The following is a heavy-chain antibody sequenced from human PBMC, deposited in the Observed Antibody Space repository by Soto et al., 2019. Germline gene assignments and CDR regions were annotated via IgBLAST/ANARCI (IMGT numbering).Heavy chain of an antibody. CDR1: GGSISSGDSY. CDR2: IYYSGTT. CDR3: ARRAWYYWFDP. Sequence: SETLSLTCTVSGGSISSGDSYWGWIRQPPGKSLEWIGVIYYSGTTYYNPSLKSRVTISVDTSKNQFSLTLSSVTAADTAVYYCARRAWYYWFDPWGQGTLVTVSS. J-gene: IGHJ5*02. D-gene: IGHD6-19*01. V-gene: IGHV4-39*01.